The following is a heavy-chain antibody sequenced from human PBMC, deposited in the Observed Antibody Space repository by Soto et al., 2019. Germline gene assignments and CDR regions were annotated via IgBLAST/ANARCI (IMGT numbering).Heavy chain of an antibody. CDR1: GYTFTSYG. J-gene: IGHJ4*02. CDR3: ARDLKPGYYDSSGRKYYFDY. V-gene: IGHV1-18*01. CDR2: ISAYNGNT. Sequence: GASVKVSCKASGYTFTSYGISWVRQAPGQGLEWMGWISAYNGNTNYAQKLQGRVTMTTDTSTSTAYMELRSLRSDDTAVYYCARDLKPGYYDSSGRKYYFDYWGQGTLVTVSS. D-gene: IGHD3-22*01.